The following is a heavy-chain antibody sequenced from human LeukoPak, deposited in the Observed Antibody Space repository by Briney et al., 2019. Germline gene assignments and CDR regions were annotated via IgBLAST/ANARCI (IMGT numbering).Heavy chain of an antibody. CDR1: GFTFDDYA. CDR3: AKGLVVEWLGGMDV. Sequence: GRSLRISCAASGFTFDDYAMHGVRQAPGKGLEWVSGISWNSGSIGYADSVKGRFTISRDNAKNSLYLQMNSPRAEDTALYYCAKGLVVEWLGGMDVWGQGTTVTVSS. CDR2: ISWNSGSI. V-gene: IGHV3-9*01. D-gene: IGHD3-3*01. J-gene: IGHJ6*02.